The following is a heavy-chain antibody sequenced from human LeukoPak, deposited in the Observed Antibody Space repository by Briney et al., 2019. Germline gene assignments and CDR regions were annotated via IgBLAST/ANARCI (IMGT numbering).Heavy chain of an antibody. Sequence: SETLSLTCAVYGGSFSGYYWSWIRQPPGKGLEWIGYIYYSGSTNYNPSLKSRVTISVDTSKNQFSLKLSSVTATDTAVYYCARVQAVAGHNWFDPWGQGTLVTVSS. CDR3: ARVQAVAGHNWFDP. CDR1: GGSFSGYY. V-gene: IGHV4-59*01. J-gene: IGHJ5*02. CDR2: IYYSGST. D-gene: IGHD6-19*01.